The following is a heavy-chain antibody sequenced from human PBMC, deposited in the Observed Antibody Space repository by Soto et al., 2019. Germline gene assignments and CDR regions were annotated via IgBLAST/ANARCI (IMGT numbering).Heavy chain of an antibody. CDR2: INHSGST. V-gene: IGHV4-34*01. CDR1: GGSFSGYY. D-gene: IGHD5-18*01. J-gene: IGHJ4*02. Sequence: SETLSLTCAVYGGSFSGYYWSWIRQPPGKGLEWIGEINHSGSTNYNPSLKSRVTISVDTSKNQFSLKLSSVTAADTAVYYCARTRYSYGRGYFDYWGQGTLVTVSS. CDR3: ARTRYSYGRGYFDY.